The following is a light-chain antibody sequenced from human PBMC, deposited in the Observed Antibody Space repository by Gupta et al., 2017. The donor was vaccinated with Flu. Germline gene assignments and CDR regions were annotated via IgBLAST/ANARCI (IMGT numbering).Light chain of an antibody. V-gene: IGKV3-11*01. J-gene: IGKJ4*01. Sequence: EIVLTQSQATLSLSPGERATLSCRASQSVSTYLAWYQQKPGQAPRLLIYDASNRATGVPARFSGSGSGTDFTLTISSLEPEDFAVYYCQQRSNWPPEGTFGGGTNVVIK. CDR1: QSVSTY. CDR3: QQRSNWPPEGT. CDR2: DAS.